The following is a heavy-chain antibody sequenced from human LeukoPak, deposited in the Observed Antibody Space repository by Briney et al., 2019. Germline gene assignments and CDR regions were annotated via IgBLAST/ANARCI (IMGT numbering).Heavy chain of an antibody. D-gene: IGHD3-10*01. CDR3: ATVSEEYYYGSGITGLVDI. Sequence: ASVKVSCKVSGYTLTELSMHWVRQAPGKGLEWMGGFDPEDGETIYAQKFQGRVTMTEDTSTDTAYMELSSLRSEDTAVYYCATVSEEYYYGSGITGLVDIRGQGTLVTVSS. V-gene: IGHV1-24*01. CDR2: FDPEDGET. J-gene: IGHJ4*02. CDR1: GYTLTELS.